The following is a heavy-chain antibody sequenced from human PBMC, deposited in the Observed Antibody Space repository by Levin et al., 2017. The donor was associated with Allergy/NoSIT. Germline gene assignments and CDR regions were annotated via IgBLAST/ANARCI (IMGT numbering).Heavy chain of an antibody. Sequence: PSETLSLTCTVSGVSISSGNYYWAWIRQPPGKGLEWIASIYDSGTSYYMPSLQSRVTISLEVSKNQFSLRLRSVTATDSAIYFCARRRLQSPGYFDFWGQGTLVRVSS. V-gene: IGHV4-39*01. CDR1: GVSISSGNYY. CDR3: ARRRLQSPGYFDF. CDR2: IYDSGTS. D-gene: IGHD3-10*01. J-gene: IGHJ4*02.